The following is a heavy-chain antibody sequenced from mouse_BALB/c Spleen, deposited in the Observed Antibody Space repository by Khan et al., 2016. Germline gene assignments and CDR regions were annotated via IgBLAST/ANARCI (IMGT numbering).Heavy chain of an antibody. V-gene: IGHV1-81*01. CDR2: IYPGSNNT. Sequence: QVQLQQSGPELVKPGASVNMSCKASGYTFTDYVIGWVKQRTGQGLEWIGEIYPGSNNTYYNEKFKDKATLTADKSSSTAYMQLSSLTSEDSAVXFGSRSGPLTYYTLDTWGEGASVTVSA. CDR1: GYTFTDYV. J-gene: IGHJ4*01. CDR3: SRSGPLTYYTLDT.